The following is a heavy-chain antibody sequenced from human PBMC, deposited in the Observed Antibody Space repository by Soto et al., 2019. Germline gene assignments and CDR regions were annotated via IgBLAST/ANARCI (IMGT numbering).Heavy chain of an antibody. D-gene: IGHD3-10*01. CDR2: MSYDGRKE. V-gene: IGHV3-30*18. CDR1: GFTFNTYG. Sequence: QVQLVESGGGVVQPGRSLRLSCAGSGFTFNTYGMHWVRQAPGKGLEWVAVMSYDGRKEYYVDSVKGRFTISRENSKNTLYLQMNSLREEDTAVYYCVKDPTAGGTGTYYSYWGQGALGTVSS. J-gene: IGHJ4*02. CDR3: VKDPTAGGTGTYYSY.